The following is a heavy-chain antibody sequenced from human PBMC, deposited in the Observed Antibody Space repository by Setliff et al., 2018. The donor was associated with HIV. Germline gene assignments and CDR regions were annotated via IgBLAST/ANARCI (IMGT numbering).Heavy chain of an antibody. CDR1: GGTFSSYA. Sequence: GASVKVSCKASGGTFSSYAISWVRQAPGQGLEWMGGIIPIFGTANYAQKFQGRVTITTDESTSTAYMELSSLRSEDTAVYYCARDLVNSSGWHYFDYWGQGTLVTVSS. CDR2: IIPIFGTA. D-gene: IGHD6-19*01. CDR3: ARDLVNSSGWHYFDY. V-gene: IGHV1-69*05. J-gene: IGHJ4*02.